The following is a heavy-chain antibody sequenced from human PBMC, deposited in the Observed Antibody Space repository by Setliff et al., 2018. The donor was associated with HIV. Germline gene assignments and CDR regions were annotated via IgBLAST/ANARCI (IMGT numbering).Heavy chain of an antibody. CDR2: ISNTGSST. CDR1: GLTLSRYA. Sequence: SCVASGLTLSRYAMNWVRQAPGKGLEWLSGISNTGSSTYYGDSVKGRFTISRDKSRNIVFLQMKSLRVEDTALYYCAKAASNLAAAGGPLDMWGPGTVVTVSS. J-gene: IGHJ3*02. V-gene: IGHV3-23*01. D-gene: IGHD6-13*01. CDR3: AKAASNLAAAGGPLDM.